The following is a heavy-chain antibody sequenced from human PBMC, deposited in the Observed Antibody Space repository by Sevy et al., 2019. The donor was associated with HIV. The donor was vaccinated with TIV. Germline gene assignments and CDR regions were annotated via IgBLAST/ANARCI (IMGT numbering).Heavy chain of an antibody. CDR3: AGEGDTMVRAAGGGYYYYYYMDV. V-gene: IGHV4-59*01. D-gene: IGHD3-10*01. Sequence: SETLSLTCTVSGGSISSYYWSWIRQPPGKGLEWIGYIYYSGSTNYNPSLKSRVTISVDTSKNQFSLKLSSVTAADTAVYYGAGEGDTMVRAAGGGYYYYYYMDVWGKGTTVTVSS. CDR2: IYYSGST. CDR1: GGSISSYY. J-gene: IGHJ6*03.